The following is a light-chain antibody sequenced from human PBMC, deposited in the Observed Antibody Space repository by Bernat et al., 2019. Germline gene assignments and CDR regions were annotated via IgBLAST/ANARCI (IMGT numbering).Light chain of an antibody. V-gene: IGLV1-44*01. CDR3: AAWDDSLSAVV. CDR2: RDK. Sequence: QSVLTQPPSASGTPGKRVIISCSGSSANIGSNIVNWYQQLPGMAPKLLIHRDKQRPSGVPERFSGSKSGTSASLAISGLQSEDEADDSCAAWDDSLSAVVFGGGTKLTVL. J-gene: IGLJ2*01. CDR1: SANIGSNI.